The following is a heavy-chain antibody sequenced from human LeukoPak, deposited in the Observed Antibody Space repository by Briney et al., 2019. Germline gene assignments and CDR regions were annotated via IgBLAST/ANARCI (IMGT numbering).Heavy chain of an antibody. V-gene: IGHV4-4*07. CDR1: GASVSTFY. J-gene: IGHJ3*02. Sequence: SETLSLTCTVSGASVSTFYWSWIRQPAGKGPEWIGRMFKTGDANYNPSLKSRVTMSLDTSKNQFSLKLSPVTAADTAVYYCARWFRQLVSAFDIWGQGTMVTVSS. D-gene: IGHD6-13*01. CDR3: ARWFRQLVSAFDI. CDR2: MFKTGDA.